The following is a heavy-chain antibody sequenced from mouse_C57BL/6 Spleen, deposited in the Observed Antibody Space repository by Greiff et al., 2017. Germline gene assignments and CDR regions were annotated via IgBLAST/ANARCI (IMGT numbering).Heavy chain of an antibody. Sequence: EVKLQESGEGLVKPGGSLKLSCAASGFTFSSYAMSWVRQTPEKRLEWVAYISSGGDYTYYADTVKGRFTISRDNARNTLYLQMSSLKSEDTAVYYWTRKTDSNYLIQYYYAMDYWGQGTSVTVSS. J-gene: IGHJ4*01. CDR1: GFTFSSYA. CDR2: ISSGGDYT. V-gene: IGHV5-9-1*02. D-gene: IGHD2-5*01. CDR3: TRKTDSNYLIQYYYAMDY.